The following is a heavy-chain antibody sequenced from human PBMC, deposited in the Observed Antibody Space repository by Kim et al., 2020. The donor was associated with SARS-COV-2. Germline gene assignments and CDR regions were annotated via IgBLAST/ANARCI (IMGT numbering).Heavy chain of an antibody. CDR3: VKERYPPAEFDY. J-gene: IGHJ4*02. D-gene: IGHD1-1*01. V-gene: IGHV3-64D*09. Sequence: YYADSVKGRFTISRDNSKNTLYLQMSSLRAEDTAVYYCVKERYPPAEFDYWGQGTLVTVSS.